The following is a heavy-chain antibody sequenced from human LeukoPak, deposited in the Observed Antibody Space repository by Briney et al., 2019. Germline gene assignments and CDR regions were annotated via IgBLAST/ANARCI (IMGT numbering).Heavy chain of an antibody. Sequence: GGSLRLSCAASGFTFSSYWMSWVREAPGKGLEWVANIKQDGSEKYYVDSVKGRFTISRDNAKNSLYLQMNSLRAEDTAVYYCARDFGGGSYASGYYYYYYMDVWGKGTTVTVSS. CDR1: GFTFSSYW. V-gene: IGHV3-7*01. D-gene: IGHD1-26*01. J-gene: IGHJ6*03. CDR2: IKQDGSEK. CDR3: ARDFGGGSYASGYYYYYYMDV.